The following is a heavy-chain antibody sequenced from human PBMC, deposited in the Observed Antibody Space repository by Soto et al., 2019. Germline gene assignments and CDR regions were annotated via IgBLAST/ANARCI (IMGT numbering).Heavy chain of an antibody. CDR3: ARGGTPIDY. V-gene: IGHV1-2*04. D-gene: IGHD3-16*01. CDR2: INPNSDGT. Sequence: ASVKVSCKASGYTFTGYYMHWVRQAPGQGLEWMGWINPNSDGTNYAKKIQGWVTMNKDTYISTAYMEMSRLRSDDTAVYYCARGGTPIDYWGQGTLVTVSS. J-gene: IGHJ4*02. CDR1: GYTFTGYY.